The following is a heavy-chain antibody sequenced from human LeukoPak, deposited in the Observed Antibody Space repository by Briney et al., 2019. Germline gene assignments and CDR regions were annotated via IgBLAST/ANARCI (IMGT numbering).Heavy chain of an antibody. CDR2: INTDGRST. CDR3: AKEWPWENYYYGMNV. D-gene: IGHD1-26*01. Sequence: PGGSLRLSCAASGFTFTTYWMHWVRQAPGKGLLWVSRINTDGRSTSYADSVKGRFTISRDNSKNTLYLQMNSLRPEDTAVYHCAKEWPWENYYYGMNVWGQGTTVTVSS. J-gene: IGHJ6*02. CDR1: GFTFTTYW. V-gene: IGHV3-74*01.